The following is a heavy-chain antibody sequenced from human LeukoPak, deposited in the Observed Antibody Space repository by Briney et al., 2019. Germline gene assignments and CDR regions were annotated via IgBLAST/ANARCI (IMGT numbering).Heavy chain of an antibody. CDR1: GNSLSETS. Sequence: ASVKVSCKVSGNSLSETSIHWVRQAPGQWLEWMGGFDPEDGEPIFAQRFQGGFSMTEDTSADTAYMELSSLRPEDTAVYYCATADKWEPLDYWGQGTLVTVSS. CDR3: ATADKWEPLDY. CDR2: FDPEDGEP. D-gene: IGHD1-26*01. V-gene: IGHV1-24*01. J-gene: IGHJ4*02.